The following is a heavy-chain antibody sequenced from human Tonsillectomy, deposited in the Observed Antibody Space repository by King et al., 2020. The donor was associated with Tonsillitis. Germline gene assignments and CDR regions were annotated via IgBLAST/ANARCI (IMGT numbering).Heavy chain of an antibody. V-gene: IGHV3-21*01. D-gene: IGHD2-2*01. CDR2: ITSSSNYM. J-gene: IGHJ4*02. CDR3: NTCSSTRCALRGGFDY. Sequence: VQLVESGGGLVKPGGSLRLSCAASGFAFSSYSMNWVRQAPGKGLEWVSSITSSSNYMYYADSVKGRFTISRDNAKNSLYLQMSSLRAEDTAVYYCNTCSSTRCALRGGFDYWGQGTLVTVSS. CDR1: GFAFSSYS.